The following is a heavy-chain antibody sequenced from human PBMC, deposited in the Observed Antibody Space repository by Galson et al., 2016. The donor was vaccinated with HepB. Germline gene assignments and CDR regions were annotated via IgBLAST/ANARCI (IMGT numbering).Heavy chain of an antibody. J-gene: IGHJ4*02. CDR2: IYPDDSDT. CDR1: GYSFTNYW. D-gene: IGHD3-16*02. V-gene: IGHV5-51*01. CDR3: ARRVVRLGYSSFDY. Sequence: QSGAEVTKPGESLKISCKASGYSFTNYWIGWVRQMPGKGLEWMGIIYPDDSDTRYSPSFQGQVTISADKSISTAYLQWSSLKASDTAMYYCARRVVRLGYSSFDYWGQGILVTVSS.